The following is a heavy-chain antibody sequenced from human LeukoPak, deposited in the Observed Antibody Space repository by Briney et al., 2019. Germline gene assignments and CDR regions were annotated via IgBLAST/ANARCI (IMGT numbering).Heavy chain of an antibody. J-gene: IGHJ4*02. CDR1: GGSISSSSYY. Sequence: SETLSLTCTVSGGSISSSSYYGGWIRQPPGKGLEWIGSIYYSGSTYYNPSLKSRVTISVDTSKIQFSLKLSSVTAADTAVYYCARRALGSGWPFDYWGQGTLVTVSS. V-gene: IGHV4-39*01. CDR3: ARRALGSGWPFDY. D-gene: IGHD6-19*01. CDR2: IYYSGST.